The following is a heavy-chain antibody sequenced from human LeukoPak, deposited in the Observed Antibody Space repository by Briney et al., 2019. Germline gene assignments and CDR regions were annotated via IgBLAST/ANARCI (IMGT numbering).Heavy chain of an antibody. J-gene: IGHJ4*02. V-gene: IGHV3-30*04. CDR2: ISYDGSNK. D-gene: IGHD6-13*01. CDR1: GFTFSSYA. Sequence: GGSLRLSCAASGFTFSSYAMHWVRQAPGKGLEWVAVISYDGSNKYYADSVKGRFTISRDNSKNTLYLQMNSLRAEDTAVYYYARESGSSSWYDYWGQGTLVTVSS. CDR3: ARESGSSSWYDY.